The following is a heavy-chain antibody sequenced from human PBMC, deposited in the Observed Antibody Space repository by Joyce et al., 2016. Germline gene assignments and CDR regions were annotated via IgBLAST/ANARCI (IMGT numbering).Heavy chain of an antibody. J-gene: IGHJ1*01. CDR1: GYSFTGYI. Sequence: QVQLVQSKAEVKKPGASVKVSCKASGYSFTGYIINWVRQAPGQGLEWMAWINPNNGATKYAPKCQGWVTVTGDTSTRTVYMEVTSLRSDDTAVFYCSRDWDVTMVRGVTGHWGQGTPVIVSS. D-gene: IGHD3-10*01. V-gene: IGHV1-2*04. CDR3: SRDWDVTMVRGVTGH. CDR2: INPNNGAT.